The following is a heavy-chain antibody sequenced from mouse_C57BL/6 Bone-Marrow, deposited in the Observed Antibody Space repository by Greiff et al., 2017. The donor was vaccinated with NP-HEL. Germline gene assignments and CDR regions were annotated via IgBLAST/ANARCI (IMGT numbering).Heavy chain of an antibody. Sequence: VQLQQSGPELVKPGASVKISCKASGYSFTGYYMNWVKQSPEKSLEWIGEINPSTGGTTYNQKFKAKATLTVDKSSSTAYMQLKSLTSEDSAVYYCARVLLTGFAYWGQGTLVTVSA. D-gene: IGHD4-1*01. CDR1: GYSFTGYY. V-gene: IGHV1-42*01. CDR3: ARVLLTGFAY. CDR2: INPSTGGT. J-gene: IGHJ3*01.